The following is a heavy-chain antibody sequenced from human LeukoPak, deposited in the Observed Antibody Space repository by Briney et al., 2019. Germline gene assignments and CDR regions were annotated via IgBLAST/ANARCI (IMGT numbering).Heavy chain of an antibody. J-gene: IGHJ4*02. CDR1: GYTFTSYD. Sequence: GASVKVSCKASGYTFTSYDINWVRQATGQGLEWMGWMNPNSGNTGYAHKFQGRVTMTRNTAISTAYMELTSLRSDDTAVYYCARVAGAIDYWGQGTLVTVSS. CDR2: MNPNSGNT. D-gene: IGHD2-15*01. CDR3: ARVAGAIDY. V-gene: IGHV1-8*01.